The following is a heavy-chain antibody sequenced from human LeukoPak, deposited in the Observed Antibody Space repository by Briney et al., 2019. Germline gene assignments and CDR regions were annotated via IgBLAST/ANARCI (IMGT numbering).Heavy chain of an antibody. Sequence: GGSLRLSCVASGFDFSKFSMNWVRQAPGKGLEWVSTISSSSSFVFYANSVKGRFSVSRDNAKNSLDLEMYSLRVDDTAVYYCTRVTAAVGTSPFDHWGQGIVVTVSP. D-gene: IGHD1-1*01. CDR1: GFDFSKFS. CDR3: TRVTAAVGTSPFDH. CDR2: ISSSSSFV. V-gene: IGHV3-21*01. J-gene: IGHJ4*02.